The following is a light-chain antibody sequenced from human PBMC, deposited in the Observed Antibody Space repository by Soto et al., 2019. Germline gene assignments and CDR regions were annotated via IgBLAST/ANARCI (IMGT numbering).Light chain of an antibody. Sequence: QSALTQPHSVSGSPGQSVTISCTGTSSDVGRYNYVSWYQQHPGKAPKLMIYDVSQRPSGVPDRFSGSKSGNMASLTISGLQAENEADYYCSSYVDRYTWVFGGGTKVTVL. CDR3: SSYVDRYTWV. CDR1: SSDVGRYNY. CDR2: DVS. J-gene: IGLJ3*02. V-gene: IGLV2-11*01.